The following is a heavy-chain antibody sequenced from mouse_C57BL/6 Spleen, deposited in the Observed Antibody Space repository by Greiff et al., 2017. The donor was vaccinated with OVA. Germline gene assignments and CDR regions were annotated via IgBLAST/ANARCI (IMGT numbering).Heavy chain of an antibody. Sequence: DVKLVESGGGLVKPGGSLKLSCAASGFTFSSYAMSWVRQTPEKRLEWVATISDGGSYTYYPDNVKGRFTISRDNAKNNLYLQMSHLKSEDTAMYYCARADDGYRFAYWGQGTLVTVSA. D-gene: IGHD2-3*01. J-gene: IGHJ3*01. CDR3: ARADDGYRFAY. CDR2: ISDGGSYT. V-gene: IGHV5-4*03. CDR1: GFTFSSYA.